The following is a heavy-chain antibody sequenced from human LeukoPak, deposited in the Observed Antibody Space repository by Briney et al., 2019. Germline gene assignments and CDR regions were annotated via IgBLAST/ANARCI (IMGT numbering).Heavy chain of an antibody. CDR3: AMGDSSGYYSSY. J-gene: IGHJ4*02. Sequence: SVKVSCKASGGTFSSYAISWVRQAPGQGLEWMGRIIPIFGTANYAQKFQGRVTITTGESTSTAYMELSSLRSEDTAVYYCAMGDSSGYYSSYWGQGTLVTVSS. CDR1: GGTFSSYA. CDR2: IIPIFGTA. D-gene: IGHD3-22*01. V-gene: IGHV1-69*05.